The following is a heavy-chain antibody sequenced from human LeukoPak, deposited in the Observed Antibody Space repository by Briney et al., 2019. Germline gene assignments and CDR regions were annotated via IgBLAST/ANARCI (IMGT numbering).Heavy chain of an antibody. CDR2: LSGSGGNT. V-gene: IGHV3-23*01. CDR1: GFTFSNYA. Sequence: AGGSLRLSCAASGFTFSNYAMAWVRQAPGKGLEWVSGLSGSGGNTFYAGSVKGRFTISRDNPKNTLYLQMSSLRAEDTAVYYCATEKGDSPDYWGQGTLVTVSS. D-gene: IGHD3-16*01. CDR3: ATEKGDSPDY. J-gene: IGHJ4*02.